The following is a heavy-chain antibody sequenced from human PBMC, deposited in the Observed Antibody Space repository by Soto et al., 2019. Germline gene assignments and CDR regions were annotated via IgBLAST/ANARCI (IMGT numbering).Heavy chain of an antibody. CDR1: GFTVSTNY. CDR3: ARGRDSHCDFDY. D-gene: IGHD2-21*02. Sequence: EVQLVESGGGLIQPGGSLRLSCAASGFTVSTNYMTWVRQAPGKGLEWVSLIYSDGTTYYADAVRGRFTISRDNLKNMLFLQMNSLRAEDTAVYYCARGRDSHCDFDYWGQGTLVTVSS. CDR2: IYSDGTT. J-gene: IGHJ4*02. V-gene: IGHV3-53*01.